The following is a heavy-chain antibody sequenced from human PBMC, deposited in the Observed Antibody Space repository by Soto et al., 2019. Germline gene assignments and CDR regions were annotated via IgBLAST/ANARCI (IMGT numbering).Heavy chain of an antibody. Sequence: GGSLRLSCAASGFTFSSYWMSWVRQAPGKGLEWVANIKQDGSEKYYVDSVKGRFTISRDNAKNSLYLQMNSLRAEDTAVYYCATAESSGYYYYYYGMDVWGQGTTVTVSS. CDR1: GFTFSSYW. J-gene: IGHJ6*02. CDR3: ATAESSGYYYYYYGMDV. V-gene: IGHV3-7*01. CDR2: IKQDGSEK. D-gene: IGHD3-22*01.